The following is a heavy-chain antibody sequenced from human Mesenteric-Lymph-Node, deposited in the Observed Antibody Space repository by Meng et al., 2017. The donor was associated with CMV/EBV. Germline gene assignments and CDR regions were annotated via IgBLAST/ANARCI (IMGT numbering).Heavy chain of an antibody. CDR1: GGSISSYY. J-gene: IGHJ5*02. D-gene: IGHD6-13*01. CDR3: ARALVPTSWAYFDP. V-gene: IGHV4-59*01. CDR2: IYYSGST. Sequence: SETLSLTCTVSGGSISSYYWSWIRQPPGKGLEWIGYIYYSGSTNYNPSLKSRVTISLDTSKNQFSLRLSSVTAADTAVYYCARALVPTSWAYFDPWGQGILVTVSS.